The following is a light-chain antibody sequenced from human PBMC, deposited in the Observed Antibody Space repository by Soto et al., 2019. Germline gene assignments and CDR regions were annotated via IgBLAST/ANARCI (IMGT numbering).Light chain of an antibody. CDR3: QQLHGYPIT. J-gene: IGKJ5*01. Sequence: IVWTRGPAALSLSPVDLAAIPGRASQSVSSYLAWYQQKPGQAPRLLIYDASNRATGIPARFSGSGSGTDFTLTISSLQPEDVATYYCQQLHGYPITFGQGTRLEIK. CDR2: DAS. V-gene: IGKV3-11*01. CDR1: QSVSSY.